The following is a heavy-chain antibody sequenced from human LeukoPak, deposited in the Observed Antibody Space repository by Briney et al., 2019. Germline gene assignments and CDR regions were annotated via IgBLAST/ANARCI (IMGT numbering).Heavy chain of an antibody. Sequence: SETLSLTCTVSGGSISSSSYYWGWIRQPPGKGLEWIGSIYYSGSTYYNPSLKSRVTISVDTSKNQFSLKLSSVTAADTAVYYCARSVVVTAIFPDAFDIWGQGTMVTVSS. J-gene: IGHJ3*02. CDR3: ARSVVVTAIFPDAFDI. CDR1: GGSISSSSYY. CDR2: IYYSGST. V-gene: IGHV4-39*07. D-gene: IGHD2-21*02.